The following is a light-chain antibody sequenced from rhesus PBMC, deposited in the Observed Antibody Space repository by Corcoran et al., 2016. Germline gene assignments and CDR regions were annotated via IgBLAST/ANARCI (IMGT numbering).Light chain of an antibody. J-gene: IGKJ4*01. CDR2: KAP. Sequence: DIQMTQSPSSLSASVGDTVTITCRASQSISSWLDWYQQKPGKAPKLLTYKAPSLQSGVPSRLTGIGSRTDFTLTISSLQPEDFSTYYCLQYNSSPLIFGRGTKVELK. V-gene: IGKV1-22*01. CDR3: LQYNSSPLI. CDR1: QSISSW.